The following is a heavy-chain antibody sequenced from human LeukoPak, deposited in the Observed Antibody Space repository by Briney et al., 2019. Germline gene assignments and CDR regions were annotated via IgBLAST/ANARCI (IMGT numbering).Heavy chain of an antibody. CDR2: IQHDGSGQ. CDR1: GFMFSSYG. Sequence: PGGSLRLSCTASGFMFSSYGMHWVRQAPGKGLDWMAYIQHDGSGQFYADSVKGRFTISRDNSKNTLYLQMNSLRAEDTAVYYCAKSRRGWLAYYFDYWGQGTLVTVSS. J-gene: IGHJ4*02. V-gene: IGHV3-30*02. D-gene: IGHD5-12*01. CDR3: AKSRRGWLAYYFDY.